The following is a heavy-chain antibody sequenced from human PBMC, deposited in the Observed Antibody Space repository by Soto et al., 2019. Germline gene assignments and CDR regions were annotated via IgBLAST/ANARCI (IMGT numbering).Heavy chain of an antibody. CDR1: GFTFSSYG. V-gene: IGHV3-30*03. D-gene: IGHD4-4*01. CDR3: ASPVDSKYGLEPYYYYYGMDV. J-gene: IGHJ6*02. CDR2: ISYDGSNK. Sequence: QVQLVESGGGVVQPGRSLRLSCAASGFTFSSYGMHWVRQAPGKGLEWVAVISYDGSNKYYADSVKGRFTISRDNSKNTLYLQMNSLRAEDPAVYYCASPVDSKYGLEPYYYYYGMDVWGQGTTVTVSS.